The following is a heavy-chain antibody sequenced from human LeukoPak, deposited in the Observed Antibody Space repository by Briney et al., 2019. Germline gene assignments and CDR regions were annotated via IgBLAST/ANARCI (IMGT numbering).Heavy chain of an antibody. CDR2: IYYSGST. V-gene: IGHV4-59*01. CDR3: ARDLRSYCSGGSCYSRYYYYGMDV. Sequence: SETLSLTCTVSGGSISSYYWSWIRQPPEKGLEWIGYIYYSGSTNYNPSLKSRVTISVDTSKNQFSLKLSSVTAADTAVYYCARDLRSYCSGGSCYSRYYYYGMDVWGQGTTVTVSS. D-gene: IGHD2-15*01. CDR1: GGSISSYY. J-gene: IGHJ6*02.